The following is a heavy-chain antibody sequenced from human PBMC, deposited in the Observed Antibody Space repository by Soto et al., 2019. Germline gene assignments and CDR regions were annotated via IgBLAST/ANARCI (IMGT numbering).Heavy chain of an antibody. CDR3: ARDPGPRSASSRGLGWFDP. D-gene: IGHD2-2*01. CDR2: INRDGSEE. V-gene: IGHV3-7*03. Sequence: EMLLVESGGGLVQPGGPLRLSCVASGFTFSGYWMSWVRQAPGKGLEWVANINRDGSEEHYVDSVKGRFTISRDNAKNSVYLQMDSLRGDDSAVYYCARDPGPRSASSRGLGWFDPWGQGTLVTVSS. CDR1: GFTFSGYW. J-gene: IGHJ5*02.